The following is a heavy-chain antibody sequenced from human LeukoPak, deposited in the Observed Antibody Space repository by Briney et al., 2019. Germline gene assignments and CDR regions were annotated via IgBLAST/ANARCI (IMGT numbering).Heavy chain of an antibody. J-gene: IGHJ4*02. D-gene: IGHD4-17*01. CDR3: ARTNYGDYDLYYFDY. Sequence: SETLSLTCTVSGGSISSYYWSWIRQPPGKGLEWIGYIYYSGSTNYNPSLKSRVTISVDTFKNQFSLKLSSVTAADTAVYYCARTNYGDYDLYYFDYWGQGTLVTVSS. CDR1: GGSISSYY. V-gene: IGHV4-59*01. CDR2: IYYSGST.